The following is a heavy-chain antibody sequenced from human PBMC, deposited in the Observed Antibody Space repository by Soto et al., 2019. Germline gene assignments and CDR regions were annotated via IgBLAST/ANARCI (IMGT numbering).Heavy chain of an antibody. V-gene: IGHV3-48*01. D-gene: IGHD3-16*02. CDR2: ISSSSSTI. Sequence: GGLRLSGEGSGWTVRSCSVNWVRQAPGKGLEWVSYISSSSSTIYYADSVKGRFTISRDNAKNSLYLQMNSLRAEDTAVYYCARERNDYVWGSYRYWQAVWGQGT. CDR3: ARERNDYVWGSYRYWQAV. CDR1: GWTVRSCS. J-gene: IGHJ6*02.